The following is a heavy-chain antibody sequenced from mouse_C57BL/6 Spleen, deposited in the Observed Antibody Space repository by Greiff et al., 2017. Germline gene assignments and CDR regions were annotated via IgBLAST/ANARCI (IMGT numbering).Heavy chain of an antibody. J-gene: IGHJ3*01. CDR3: ARLHEGWFAY. CDR2: IYPGSGST. CDR1: GYTFTSYW. Sequence: VKLQQPGAELVKPGASVKMSCKASGYTFTSYWINWVKQRPGQGLEWIGDIYPGSGSTNYNEKFKSKATLTVDTSSSTAYMQLSSLTSEASAVYYCARLHEGWFAYWGQGTLVTVSA. V-gene: IGHV1-55*01.